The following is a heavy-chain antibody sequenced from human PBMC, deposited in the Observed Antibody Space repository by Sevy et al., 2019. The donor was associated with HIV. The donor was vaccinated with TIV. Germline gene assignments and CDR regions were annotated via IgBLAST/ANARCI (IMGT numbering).Heavy chain of an antibody. CDR2: TSYDGSHK. CDR1: GFIFSNFA. Sequence: GGSLRLSCTVSGFIFSNFAMHWVRQAPGKGLEWVAVTSYDGSHKYYADSVKGRFTVSRENSSNILSLEMSSLRRDDTAVYYCARGENNDEFFQYWGQGPLVTVSS. J-gene: IGHJ1*01. CDR3: ARGENNDEFFQY. V-gene: IGHV3-30*04. D-gene: IGHD1-26*01.